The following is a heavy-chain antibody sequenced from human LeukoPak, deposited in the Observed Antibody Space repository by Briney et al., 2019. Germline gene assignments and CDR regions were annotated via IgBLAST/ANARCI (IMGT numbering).Heavy chain of an antibody. V-gene: IGHV4-59*01. J-gene: IGHJ5*02. CDR1: GGSISSYY. CDR3: ARVITNTVAPGWFDP. CDR2: IYYSGST. D-gene: IGHD3-3*01. Sequence: SETLSLTCTVSGGSISSYYWSWIRQPPGKGPEWIGYIYYSGSTNYNPSLKSRVTISVDTSKNQFSLKLSSVTAADTAVYYCARVITNTVAPGWFDPWGQGTLVTVSS.